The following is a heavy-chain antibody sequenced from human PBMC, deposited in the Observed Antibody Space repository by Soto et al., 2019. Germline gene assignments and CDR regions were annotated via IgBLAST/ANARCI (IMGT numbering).Heavy chain of an antibody. CDR3: AREDILTGYPHGMDV. Sequence: SETLSLTCTVSGDSISSVGYYWSWIRQHPGKGLEWIGYIYYSGSTYYNPSLKSRVTISVDTSNNQFSLMLSSVTAADTAVYYCAREDILTGYPHGMDVWGQGTTVTVSS. V-gene: IGHV4-31*03. J-gene: IGHJ6*02. D-gene: IGHD3-9*01. CDR1: GDSISSVGYY. CDR2: IYYSGST.